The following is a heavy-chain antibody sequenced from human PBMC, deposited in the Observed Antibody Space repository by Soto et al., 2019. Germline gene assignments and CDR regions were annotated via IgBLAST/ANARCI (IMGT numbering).Heavy chain of an antibody. D-gene: IGHD4-17*01. Sequence: QITLKESGPTLVRPAQTLTLPCGFSGFSLSSYGMGVAWIRQPPGKALEWLALIYWDDDKRYSPSLKDRLAISKDTSSNQVVLTITNMDPGDTATYFCAHAGDYDLLTFDHWGPGTLVTVSS. V-gene: IGHV2-5*02. CDR1: GFSLSSYGMG. CDR3: AHAGDYDLLTFDH. CDR2: IYWDDDK. J-gene: IGHJ4*02.